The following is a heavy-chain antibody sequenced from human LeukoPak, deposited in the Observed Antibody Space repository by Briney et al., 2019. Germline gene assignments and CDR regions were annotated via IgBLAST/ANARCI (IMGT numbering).Heavy chain of an antibody. CDR2: IDTITGNP. J-gene: IGHJ4*02. V-gene: IGHV7-4-1*01. Sequence: ASVKVSCKASGYTFTGYYMHWVRQAPGQGLEWMGWIDTITGNPTYAQGFTGRLVFSVDTSVSTSYLQIGGLKAKDTAVYYCARVPSIVGASDYWGQGTLVTVSS. CDR1: GYTFTGYY. CDR3: ARVPSIVGASDY. D-gene: IGHD1-26*01.